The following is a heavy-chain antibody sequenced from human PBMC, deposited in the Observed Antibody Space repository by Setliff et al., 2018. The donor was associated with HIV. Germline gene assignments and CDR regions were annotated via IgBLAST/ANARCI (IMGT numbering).Heavy chain of an antibody. D-gene: IGHD2-2*01. Sequence: PSETLSLTCTVSGGSISSGSYYWSWIRQPAGKGLEWIGYIYTSGSTNYNPSLKSRVTISVDTSKNQFSLKLSSVTAADTAVYYCARGRSDCSSTSCQYYYYYMDVWGQGTTVTVS. V-gene: IGHV4-61*09. CDR1: GGSISSGSYY. CDR2: IYTSGST. J-gene: IGHJ6*03. CDR3: ARGRSDCSSTSCQYYYYYMDV.